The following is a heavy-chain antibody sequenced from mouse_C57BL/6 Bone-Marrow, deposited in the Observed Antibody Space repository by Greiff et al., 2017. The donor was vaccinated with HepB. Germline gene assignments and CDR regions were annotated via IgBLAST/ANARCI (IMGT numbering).Heavy chain of an antibody. J-gene: IGHJ4*01. V-gene: IGHV1-55*01. CDR1: GYTFTSYW. CDR2: IYPGSGST. Sequence: QVQLQQPGAELVKPGASVKMSCKASGYTFTSYWITWVKQRPGQGLEWIGDIYPGSGSTNYNEKFKSKATLPVDTSSSTAYMQLSSLTSEDSAVYYCASYYSNLYAMDYWGQGTSVTVSS. D-gene: IGHD2-5*01. CDR3: ASYYSNLYAMDY.